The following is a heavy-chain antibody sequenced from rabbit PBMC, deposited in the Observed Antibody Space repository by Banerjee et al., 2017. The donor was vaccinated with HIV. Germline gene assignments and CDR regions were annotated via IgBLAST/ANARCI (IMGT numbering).Heavy chain of an antibody. Sequence: QSLEESGGDLVKPGASLTLTCTASGFSFSSYYYMCWVRQAPGKGLEWIAFLYPIYGATDYASWVNGRFTVSLDNAQNTVFLQMTSLTAADTATYFCARSDAGSNYGYFNLWGQGTLVTVS. CDR1: GFSFSSYYY. V-gene: IGHV1S40*01. CDR3: ARSDAGSNYGYFNL. J-gene: IGHJ4*01. D-gene: IGHD8-1*01. CDR2: LYPIYGAT.